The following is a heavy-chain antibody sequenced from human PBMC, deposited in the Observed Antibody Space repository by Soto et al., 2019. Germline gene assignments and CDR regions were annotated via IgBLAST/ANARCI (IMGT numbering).Heavy chain of an antibody. D-gene: IGHD1-1*01. Sequence: QVHLVQSGAEVKKPGASVKVSCKASGYTFTSYGITWVRQAPGQGLEWMGWISAHNGNTDYAQKLQGRVIVTRDTSTSTAYMELRSLRSDDTAVYYGARGRYGDYWGQGALVTFSS. CDR1: GYTFTSYG. CDR3: ARGRYGDY. J-gene: IGHJ4*02. CDR2: ISAHNGNT. V-gene: IGHV1-18*01.